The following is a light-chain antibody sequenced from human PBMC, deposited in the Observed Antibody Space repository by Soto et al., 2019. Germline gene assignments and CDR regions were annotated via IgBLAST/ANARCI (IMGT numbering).Light chain of an antibody. Sequence: QSVLPQPPSVSGAPGQRVALPCTGSSSNIGAGYDVHWYQQLPGTAPKLLIYNNNNRPSGVPDRFSGSKSGTSASLAITGLQTEDEADYYCQSYDSSLSAWVFGGGTKLTVL. J-gene: IGLJ3*02. CDR2: NNN. CDR1: SSNIGAGYD. V-gene: IGLV1-40*01. CDR3: QSYDSSLSAWV.